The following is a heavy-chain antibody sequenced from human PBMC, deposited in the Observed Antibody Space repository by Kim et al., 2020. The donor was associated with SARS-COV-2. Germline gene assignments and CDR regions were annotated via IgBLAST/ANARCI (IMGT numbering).Heavy chain of an antibody. CDR3: AREHGDYVFLLDY. CDR1: GYTFTSYA. V-gene: IGHV1-3*01. D-gene: IGHD4-17*01. Sequence: ASVKVSCKASGYTFTSYAMHWVRQAPGQRLEWMGWINAGNGNTKYSQKFQGRVTITRDTSASTAYMELSSLRSEDTAVYYCAREHGDYVFLLDYWGQGTLVTVSS. CDR2: INAGNGNT. J-gene: IGHJ4*02.